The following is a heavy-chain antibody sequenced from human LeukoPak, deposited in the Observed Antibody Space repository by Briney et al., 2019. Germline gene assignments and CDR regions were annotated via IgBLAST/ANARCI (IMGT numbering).Heavy chain of an antibody. CDR2: VSHTGAT. Sequence: SETLSLTCTVSGGSITSSPYHWAWIRQPPGRGPEWIGTVSHTGATQYSPSLTSRVTISLDTSKNQFSLKLSSVTAADTAVYYCARVPITYYYDSSGYTWGQGTLVTVSS. J-gene: IGHJ5*02. D-gene: IGHD3-22*01. CDR3: ARVPITYYYDSSGYT. V-gene: IGHV4-39*07. CDR1: GGSITSSPYH.